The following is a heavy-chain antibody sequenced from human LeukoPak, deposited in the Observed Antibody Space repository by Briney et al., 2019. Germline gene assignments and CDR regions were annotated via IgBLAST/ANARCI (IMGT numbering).Heavy chain of an antibody. Sequence: SETLSLTCAVYGGSFSGYYWSWIRQPPGKGLEWIGEINHSGSTNYNPSLKSRVTISVDTPKNQFSLKLSSVTAADTAVYYCFYYYDSSGYYSDYWGQGTLVTVSS. D-gene: IGHD3-22*01. V-gene: IGHV4-34*01. CDR2: INHSGST. CDR3: FYYYDSSGYYSDY. J-gene: IGHJ4*02. CDR1: GGSFSGYY.